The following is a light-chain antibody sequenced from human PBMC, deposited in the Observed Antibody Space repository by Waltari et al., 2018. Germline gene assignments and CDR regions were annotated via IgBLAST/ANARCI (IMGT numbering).Light chain of an antibody. V-gene: IGKV1-5*03. Sequence: DIQMTQSPSTLSASVGDRVTITCRASQNITTSLAWYQQKPGKAPNLLIYKASTLENGVPSRFTGSGSGTEFTLTIGSLQADDLATYYCQHYYAYWAFGQGTKVEIK. CDR3: QHYYAYWA. J-gene: IGKJ1*01. CDR2: KAS. CDR1: QNITTS.